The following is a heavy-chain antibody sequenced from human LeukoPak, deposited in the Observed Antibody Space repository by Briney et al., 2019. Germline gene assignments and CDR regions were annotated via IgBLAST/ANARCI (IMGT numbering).Heavy chain of an antibody. CDR3: ARHSNIWHQRAFDI. J-gene: IGHJ3*02. CDR1: GFSLSTVGMC. V-gene: IGHV2-70*17. D-gene: IGHD6-13*01. Sequence: SGPTLVNPTQTLTLTCTFSGFSLSTVGMCVNWIRQPPGKALEWLARIDWDDDKFYNTSLKTRLTISKDTSKNQVVLRMTNMDPVDTATYYCARHSNIWHQRAFDIWGQGTMVTVSS. CDR2: IDWDDDK.